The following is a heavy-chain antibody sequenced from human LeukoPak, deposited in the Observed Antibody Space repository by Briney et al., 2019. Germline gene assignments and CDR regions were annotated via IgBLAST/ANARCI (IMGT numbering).Heavy chain of an antibody. V-gene: IGHV3-21*01. CDR3: ASLSGADFDWLPWGGAFDI. D-gene: IGHD3-9*01. CDR2: ISSSSYI. CDR1: GFTFSSYS. J-gene: IGHJ3*02. Sequence: GGSLRLSCAASGFTFSSYSMNWVRQAPGKGLEWVSSISSSSYIYYADSVKGRFTISRDNVKNSLYLQMNSLRAEDTAVYYCASLSGADFDWLPWGGAFDIWGQGTMVTVSS.